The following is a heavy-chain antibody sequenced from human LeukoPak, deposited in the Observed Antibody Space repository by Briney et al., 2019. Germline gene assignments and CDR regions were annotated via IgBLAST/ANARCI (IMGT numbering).Heavy chain of an antibody. D-gene: IGHD2-2*01. J-gene: IGHJ4*02. Sequence: GGSLRLSCAASGFTFSSYWMSWVRQAPGKGLESVANIKQDGSEKYYVDSVKGRFTISRDNAKNSLYLQMNSLRAEDTAVYYCAGTQGYCSSTSCLVWGQGTLVTASS. CDR3: AGTQGYCSSTSCLV. V-gene: IGHV3-7*01. CDR2: IKQDGSEK. CDR1: GFTFSSYW.